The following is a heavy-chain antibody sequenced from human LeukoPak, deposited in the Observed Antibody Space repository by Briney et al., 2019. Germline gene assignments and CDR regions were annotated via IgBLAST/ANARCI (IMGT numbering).Heavy chain of an antibody. CDR3: ARSPMIVVYYYYMDV. Sequence: PSETLSLTCTVSGGSISTSNYYWGWIRQPPGKGLEWIGNIFYSGSTYYSPSLRSRVTISLDTSRNQFSLKLNSVTAADTAVYYCARSPMIVVYYYYMDVWGKGTTVTISS. V-gene: IGHV4-39*07. J-gene: IGHJ6*03. D-gene: IGHD3-22*01. CDR1: GGSISTSNYY. CDR2: IFYSGST.